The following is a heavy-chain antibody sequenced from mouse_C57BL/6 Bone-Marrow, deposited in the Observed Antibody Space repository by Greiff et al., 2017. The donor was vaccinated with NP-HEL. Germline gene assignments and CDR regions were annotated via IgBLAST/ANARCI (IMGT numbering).Heavy chain of an antibody. D-gene: IGHD2-9*01. Sequence: QVQLQQSGAELARPGASVKLSCKASGYTFTSYGISWVKQRTGQGLEWIGEIYPRSGNTYYNEKFKGKAILTADKSSSTAYMELRSLTSEDSAVYFCARPYYGYDVGDYWGQGTTLTVSS. CDR2: IYPRSGNT. V-gene: IGHV1-81*01. J-gene: IGHJ2*01. CDR1: GYTFTSYG. CDR3: ARPYYGYDVGDY.